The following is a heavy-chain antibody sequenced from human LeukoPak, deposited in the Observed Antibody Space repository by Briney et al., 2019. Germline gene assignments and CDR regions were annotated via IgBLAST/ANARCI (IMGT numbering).Heavy chain of an antibody. CDR1: GFTFSDYY. Sequence: PGGSLRLSCAASGFTFSDYYMSWVRQAPGKGLEWVANIKQDGSEKYYVDSVKGRFTISRDNAKNSVYLQMNSLRAEDTAVYYCARDRYYYDSSGYYVLDYWGQGTLVTVSS. CDR3: ARDRYYYDSSGYYVLDY. V-gene: IGHV3-7*01. CDR2: IKQDGSEK. J-gene: IGHJ4*02. D-gene: IGHD3-22*01.